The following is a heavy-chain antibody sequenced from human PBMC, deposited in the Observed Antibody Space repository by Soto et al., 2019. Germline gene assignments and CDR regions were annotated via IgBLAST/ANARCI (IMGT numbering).Heavy chain of an antibody. CDR3: AREHSTSYYGSGSFDY. CDR1: GGSISSGGYY. D-gene: IGHD3-10*01. Sequence: QVQLQESGPGLVKPSQTLSLTCTVSGGSISSGGYYWSWIRQHPGKGLEWIGYIHYTGTTFYNPSLRSRLTISVDTSKNQFSPRLRSVTAADTAVYYCAREHSTSYYGSGSFDYWGQGMLVTVSS. CDR2: IHYTGTT. J-gene: IGHJ4*02. V-gene: IGHV4-31*03.